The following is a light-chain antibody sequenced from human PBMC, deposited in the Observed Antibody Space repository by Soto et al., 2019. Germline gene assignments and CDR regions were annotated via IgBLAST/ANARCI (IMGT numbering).Light chain of an antibody. CDR3: SSYTSSSTYV. V-gene: IGLV2-14*01. J-gene: IGLJ1*01. CDR1: GSDVGGYDY. CDR2: EVT. Sequence: QSALTQPASVSWSPGQSITISCSGTGSDVGGYDYVSWYQHHPGKAPKVMIYEVTNRPSGVSNRFSGSKSGNTASLTISGLLAEDEADYYCSSYTSSSTYVFGTGTRSPS.